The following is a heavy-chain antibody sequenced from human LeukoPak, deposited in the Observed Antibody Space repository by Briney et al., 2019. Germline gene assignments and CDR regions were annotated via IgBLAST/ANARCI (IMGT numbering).Heavy chain of an antibody. Sequence: SVKVSCKASGGTFSTNAISWVRQAPGQGLEWMGGLIPIFGTAHYAQSLQGRVTITTDESTSTAYMVLSSLRSDYTAVYYCARGGGPYESTGFFAGPFDYWGQGTLVTVSS. CDR2: LIPIFGTA. D-gene: IGHD6-19*01. CDR1: GGTFSTNA. CDR3: ARGGGPYESTGFFAGPFDY. V-gene: IGHV1-69*05. J-gene: IGHJ4*02.